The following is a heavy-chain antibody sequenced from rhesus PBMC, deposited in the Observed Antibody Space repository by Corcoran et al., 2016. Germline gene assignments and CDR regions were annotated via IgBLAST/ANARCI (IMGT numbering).Heavy chain of an antibody. CDR1: GGSISSGYYY. J-gene: IGHJ4*01. CDR3: AGELVVTTSVFVDY. V-gene: IGHV4S12*01. CDR2: IKRNVRRS. Sequence: QVQLQESGPGVVKPSETLSLTCAVSGGSISSGYYYCSWIRQPPGMVRGWIGGIKRNVRRSTYTPSLSGEVTIANTTSKIQFSLNLSSVTAADTAVYYGAGELVVTTSVFVDYWGQGVLVTVSS. D-gene: IGHD2-39*02.